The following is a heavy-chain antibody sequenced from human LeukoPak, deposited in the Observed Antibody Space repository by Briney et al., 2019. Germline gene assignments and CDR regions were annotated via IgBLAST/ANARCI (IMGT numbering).Heavy chain of an antibody. CDR2: IYYSGST. Sequence: SETLSLTCTVSGGSISSSSYYWGWIRQPPGKGLEWIGSIYYSGSTYYNPSLKSRVTISVDTSKNQFSLTLSSVTAADTAVYYCASLPRNYDILTGASIGWGQGTLVTVSS. CDR1: GGSISSSSYY. D-gene: IGHD3-9*01. CDR3: ASLPRNYDILTGASIG. V-gene: IGHV4-39*07. J-gene: IGHJ4*02.